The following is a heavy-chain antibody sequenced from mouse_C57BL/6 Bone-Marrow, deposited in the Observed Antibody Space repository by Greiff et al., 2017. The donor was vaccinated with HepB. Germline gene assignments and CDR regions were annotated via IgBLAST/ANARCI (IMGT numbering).Heavy chain of an antibody. Sequence: QVQLQQSGAELARPGASVKLSCKASGYTFTSYGISWVKQRTGQGLEWIGEIYPRSGNTYYNEKFKGKATLTADKSSSTAYMERRSLTSEDSAVYFCARGEGHYYGIYWYFDVWGTGTTVTVSS. D-gene: IGHD1-1*01. CDR1: GYTFTSYG. CDR2: IYPRSGNT. J-gene: IGHJ1*03. V-gene: IGHV1-81*01. CDR3: ARGEGHYYGIYWYFDV.